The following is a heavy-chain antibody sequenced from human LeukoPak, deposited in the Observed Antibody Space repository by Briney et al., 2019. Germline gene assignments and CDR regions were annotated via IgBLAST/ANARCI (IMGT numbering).Heavy chain of an antibody. D-gene: IGHD4-23*01. CDR3: ARLAVDDDFDY. CDR2: INHSGGT. Sequence: PSETLSLTCAVYGGSFSDYYWSWIRQPPGKGLEWIREINHSGGTNYNPSLKSRVTISVDTSENQFSLKLSSVTAADTAVYYCARLAVDDDFDYWGQGTLVTVSS. CDR1: GGSFSDYY. V-gene: IGHV4-34*01. J-gene: IGHJ4*02.